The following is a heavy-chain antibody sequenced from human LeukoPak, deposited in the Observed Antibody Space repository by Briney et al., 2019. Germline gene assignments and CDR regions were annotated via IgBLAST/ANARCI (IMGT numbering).Heavy chain of an antibody. J-gene: IGHJ3*01. CDR1: GFTFSENW. V-gene: IGHV3-74*01. CDR3: AREEHRLAEAGTSAFDL. D-gene: IGHD6-13*01. CDR2: INRDGGLT. Sequence: GGSVRLSCVASGFTFSENWMHWVRQAPGKGLAWVSHINRDGGLTNYADSVKGRFTISRDSARNTVYLQMSSLRVEDTAIYFCAREEHRLAEAGTSAFDLGGQGTLVTVSP.